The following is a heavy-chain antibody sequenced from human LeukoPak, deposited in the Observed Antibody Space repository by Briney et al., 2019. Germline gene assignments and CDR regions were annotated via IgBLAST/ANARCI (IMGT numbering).Heavy chain of an antibody. J-gene: IGHJ6*03. D-gene: IGHD3-10*01. CDR2: IYYSGST. CDR3: ARDRMVTMVRGVIPRTYYYYYMDV. CDR1: GYSISSGYY. V-gene: IGHV4-61*01. Sequence: PSETLSLTCTVSGYSISSGYYWSWIRQPPGKGLEWIGYIYYSGSTNYNPSLKSRVTISVDTSKNQFSLKLSSVTAADTAVYYCARDRMVTMVRGVIPRTYYYYYMDVWGKGTTVTVSS.